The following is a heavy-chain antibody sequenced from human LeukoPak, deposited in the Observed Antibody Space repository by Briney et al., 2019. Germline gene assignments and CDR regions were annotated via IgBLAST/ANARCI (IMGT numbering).Heavy chain of an antibody. J-gene: IGHJ1*01. CDR2: INHSGST. V-gene: IGHV4-34*01. D-gene: IGHD6-6*01. CDR1: GGSFSGYY. Sequence: SETLSLTCAVYGGSFSGYYWSWIRQPPGKGLEWIGEINHSGSTNYNPSLKSRVTISVDTSKNQFSLKLSSVTAADTAVYYCARPYSSSSPEYFQHWGQGTLVTVSS. CDR3: ARPYSSSSPEYFQH.